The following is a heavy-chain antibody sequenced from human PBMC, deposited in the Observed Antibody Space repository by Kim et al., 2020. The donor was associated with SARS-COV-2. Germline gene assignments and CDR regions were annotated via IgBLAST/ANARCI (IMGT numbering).Heavy chain of an antibody. Sequence: SETLSLTCTVSGGSISSYYWSWIRQPPGKGLEWIGYIYYSGSTNYNPSLKSRVTISVDTSKNQFSLKLSSVTAADTAVYYCAREGRWGYSSGWYDYWGQGTLVTVSS. V-gene: IGHV4-59*01. CDR2: IYYSGST. CDR3: AREGRWGYSSGWYDY. D-gene: IGHD6-19*01. CDR1: GGSISSYY. J-gene: IGHJ4*02.